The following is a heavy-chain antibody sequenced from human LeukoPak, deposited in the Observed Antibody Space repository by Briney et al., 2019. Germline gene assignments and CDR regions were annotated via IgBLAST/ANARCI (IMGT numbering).Heavy chain of an antibody. J-gene: IGHJ5*02. CDR3: ASGHYYGSGSYFGWFDP. CDR2: IYFSGST. CDR1: GGSISSYY. Sequence: SETLSLTCTVSGGSISSYYWSWIRQPPGKGLEWIGYIYFSGSTNYNPSLKSRVTIPVDTSKNQFSLKLSSVTAADTAVYYCASGHYYGSGSYFGWFDPWGQGTLVTVSS. D-gene: IGHD3-10*01. V-gene: IGHV4-59*08.